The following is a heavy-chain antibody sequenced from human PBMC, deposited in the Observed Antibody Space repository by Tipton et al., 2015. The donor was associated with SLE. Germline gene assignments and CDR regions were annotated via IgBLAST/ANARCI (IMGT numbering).Heavy chain of an antibody. D-gene: IGHD3-22*01. Sequence: TLSLTCAVYGGSFSDYSWSWIRQPPGKELEWIGEVNHRGSTKYKPSLKSRVSISVDTKKNQFSLRLSAVTAADTAVYYCARPGNYFDSSGIHDAFDVWGQGTMVTVSS. CDR1: GGSFSDYS. CDR2: VNHRGST. J-gene: IGHJ3*01. V-gene: IGHV4-34*01. CDR3: ARPGNYFDSSGIHDAFDV.